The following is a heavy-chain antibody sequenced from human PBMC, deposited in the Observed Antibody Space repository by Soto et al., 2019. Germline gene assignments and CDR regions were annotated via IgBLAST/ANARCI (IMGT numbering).Heavy chain of an antibody. CDR1: GFTFSSYG. V-gene: IGHV3-30*18. D-gene: IGHD3-22*01. CDR3: AKTPVSYYDSSGLDY. Sequence: GGSLRLSCAASGFTFSSYGMHWVRQAPGKGLEWVAVISYDGTNNYYTESVKGRFTISRDNSKNTLFLQMNSLRAEDTAVYFCAKTPVSYYDSSGLDYWGQGTLVTVSS. J-gene: IGHJ4*02. CDR2: ISYDGTNN.